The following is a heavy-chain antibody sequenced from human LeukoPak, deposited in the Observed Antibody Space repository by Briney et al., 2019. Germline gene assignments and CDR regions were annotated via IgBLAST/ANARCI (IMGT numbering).Heavy chain of an antibody. CDR3: AREIDCSSTSCQDY. CDR2: INTNTGNP. Sequence: ASVAVSCKASGGTFSSYAISWVRQAPGQGLEWMGWINTNTGNPTYAQGFTGRFVFSLDTPVSTAYLQISSLKAEDTAVYYCAREIDCSSTSCQDYWGQGTLVTVSS. J-gene: IGHJ4*02. CDR1: GGTFSSYA. D-gene: IGHD2-2*01. V-gene: IGHV7-4-1*02.